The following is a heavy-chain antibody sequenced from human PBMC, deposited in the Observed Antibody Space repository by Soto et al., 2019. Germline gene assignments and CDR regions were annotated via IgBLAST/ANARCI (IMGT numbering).Heavy chain of an antibody. CDR1: GFTFSSYG. D-gene: IGHD3-22*01. J-gene: IGHJ4*02. Sequence: GGSLRLFCAASGFTFSSYGMHWVRQAPGKGLEWVAVISYDGSNKYYADSVKGRFTISRDNSKNTLYLQMNSLRAEDTAVYYCAKDYYDSSGSHHPFDYWGQGTLVTVYS. CDR2: ISYDGSNK. V-gene: IGHV3-30*18. CDR3: AKDYYDSSGSHHPFDY.